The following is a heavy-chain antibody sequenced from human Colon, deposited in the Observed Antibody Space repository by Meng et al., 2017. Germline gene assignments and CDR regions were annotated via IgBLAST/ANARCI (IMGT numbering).Heavy chain of an antibody. CDR1: GGTFSSYA. CDR2: IIPIFGTA. D-gene: IGHD3-9*01. J-gene: IGHJ6*02. CDR3: ARALPYYDILTGYSPKYYYGMDV. V-gene: IGHV1-69*05. Sequence: SVKVSCKASGGTFSSYAISWVRQAPGQGLEWMGGIIPIFGTANYAQKFQGRVTITTDESTSTAYMELSSLRSEDTAVYYCARALPYYDILTGYSPKYYYGMDVWGQGTTV.